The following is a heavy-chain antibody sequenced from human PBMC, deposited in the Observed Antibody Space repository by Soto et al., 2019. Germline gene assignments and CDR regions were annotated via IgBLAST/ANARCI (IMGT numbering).Heavy chain of an antibody. CDR3: ARGPGIGSGSYYHYYYYGMDV. CDR2: IIPIFGTA. CDR1: GGTFSSYA. Sequence: GASVKVSCKASGGTFSSYAISWVRQAPGQGLEWMGGIIPIFGTANYAQKFQGRVTITADESTSTAYMELSSLRSEDTAVYYCARGPGIGSGSYYHYYYYGMDVWGQGTTVTVSS. D-gene: IGHD3-10*01. V-gene: IGHV1-69*13. J-gene: IGHJ6*02.